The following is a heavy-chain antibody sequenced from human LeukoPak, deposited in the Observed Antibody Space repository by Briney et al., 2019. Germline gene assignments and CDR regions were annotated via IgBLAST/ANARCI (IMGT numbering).Heavy chain of an antibody. Sequence: GGSLRLSCAASGFTFSSYEMNWVRQAPGKGLEWVSYISSSGSTIYYADSVKGRFTISRDNAKNSLYLQMNSLRAEDTAVYYCARQPSVVTEPDAFDIWGQGTMVTVSS. CDR1: GFTFSSYE. CDR2: ISSSGSTI. J-gene: IGHJ3*02. CDR3: ARQPSVVTEPDAFDI. D-gene: IGHD2-21*02. V-gene: IGHV3-48*03.